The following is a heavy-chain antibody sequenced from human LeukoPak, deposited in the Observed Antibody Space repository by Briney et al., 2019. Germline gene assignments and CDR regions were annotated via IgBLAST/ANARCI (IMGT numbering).Heavy chain of an antibody. CDR1: GGSISSGDYY. CDR3: AREPPGGYDFWSGYSTRLNYYYGMDV. CDR2: IYYSGST. D-gene: IGHD3-3*01. J-gene: IGHJ6*02. V-gene: IGHV4-30-4*01. Sequence: PSETLSLTCTVSGGSISSGDYYWSWIRQPPGKGLEWIGYIYYSGSTYYNPSLKSRVTISVDTSKNQFSLKLSSVTAADTAVYYCAREPPGGYDFWSGYSTRLNYYYGMDVWGQGTTVTVSS.